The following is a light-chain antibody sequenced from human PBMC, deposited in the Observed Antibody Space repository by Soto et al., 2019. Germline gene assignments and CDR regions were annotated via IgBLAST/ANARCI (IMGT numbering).Light chain of an antibody. CDR2: DAS. CDR1: QSISSW. J-gene: IGKJ4*01. CDR3: QQYNSYS. V-gene: IGKV1-5*01. Sequence: DIQTTQSPSTLSASVGDRVTITCRASQSISSWLAWYQQKPGKAPKLLIYDASSLESGVPSRFSGSGSGTEFTLTIIRLQPDDFATYYCQQYNSYSFGGGTKVEIK.